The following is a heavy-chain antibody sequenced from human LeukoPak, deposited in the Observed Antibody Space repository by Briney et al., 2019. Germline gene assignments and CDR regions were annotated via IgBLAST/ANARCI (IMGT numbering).Heavy chain of an antibody. V-gene: IGHV3-48*04. CDR1: GFIFSDSN. CDR3: VVEVVVAGNRIDY. D-gene: IGHD2-21*01. CDR2: IGRDSGT. J-gene: IGHJ4*02. Sequence: GDPLTLSCAASGFIFSDSNMNWVRQTPGKGLEWISYIGRDSGTMYADSVKGRFTIARANTRKSLFLHLNGLRGEDTGVYHCVVEVVVAGNRIDYWGQGIQVTVSS.